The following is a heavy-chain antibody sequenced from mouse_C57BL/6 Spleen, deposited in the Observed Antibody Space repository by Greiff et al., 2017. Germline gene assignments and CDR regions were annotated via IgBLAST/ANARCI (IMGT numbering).Heavy chain of an antibody. CDR1: GYTFTSYW. J-gene: IGHJ3*01. D-gene: IGHD1-1*01. CDR2: IHPNSGST. V-gene: IGHV1-64*01. CDR3: ARWGTTVVDAWFAY. Sequence: QVQLQQPGAELVKPGASVKLSCKASGYTFTSYWMHWVKQRPGQGLEWIGMIHPNSGSTNYNEKFKSKATLPVDKSSSTAYMQLSSLTSEDSAVYYCARWGTTVVDAWFAYWGQGTLVTVSA.